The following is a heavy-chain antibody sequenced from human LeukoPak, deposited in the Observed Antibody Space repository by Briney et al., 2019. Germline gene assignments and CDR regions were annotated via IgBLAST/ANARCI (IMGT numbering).Heavy chain of an antibody. CDR2: ISTYGRGT. V-gene: IGHV3-74*01. Sequence: GGSLRLSCAASGFTFSNSRMHWIRQAPGKGLEWVSRISTYGRGTNYADSVQGRFTISRDNAKNTLYLQMNSLRAEDTAVYYCAREGDSYYAFDIWGQGTMVTVSS. CDR3: AREGDSYYAFDI. CDR1: GFTFSNSR. J-gene: IGHJ3*02. D-gene: IGHD1-26*01.